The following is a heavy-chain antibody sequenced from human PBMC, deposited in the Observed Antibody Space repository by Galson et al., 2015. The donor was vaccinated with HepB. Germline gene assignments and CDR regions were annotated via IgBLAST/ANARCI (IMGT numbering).Heavy chain of an antibody. CDR3: ARSRGSGSYTYYFDY. Sequence: SVKVSCKASGYTFTSYGISWVRQAPGQGLEWMGWISAYNGNTNYAQKLQGRVTMTTDTSTSTAYMELRSLRSDDTAVYYCARSRGSGSYTYYFDYWGQGTLVTVSS. V-gene: IGHV1-18*04. CDR2: ISAYNGNT. J-gene: IGHJ4*02. D-gene: IGHD1-26*01. CDR1: GYTFTSYG.